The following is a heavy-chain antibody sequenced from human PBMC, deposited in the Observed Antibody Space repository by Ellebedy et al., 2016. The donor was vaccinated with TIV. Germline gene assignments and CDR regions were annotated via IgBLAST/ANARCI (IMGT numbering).Heavy chain of an antibody. J-gene: IGHJ4*02. Sequence: ASVKVSCKASGYTFTSYFLSWVRQAPGQGLEWMGIINPTSGSSNYAQKFQVRVNMTRDKSTSTVYMELSSLRSEDTAVYYCARGDNYYFDSSGYYYSYWGQGTLVTVS. CDR1: GYTFTSYF. V-gene: IGHV1-46*01. D-gene: IGHD3-22*01. CDR2: INPTSGSS. CDR3: ARGDNYYFDSSGYYYSY.